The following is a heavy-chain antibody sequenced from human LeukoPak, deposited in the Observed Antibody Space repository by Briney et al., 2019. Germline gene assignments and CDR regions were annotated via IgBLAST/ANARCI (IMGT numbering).Heavy chain of an antibody. CDR2: ISGSGGST. V-gene: IGHV3-23*01. Sequence: GGSLRLSCAASGFTFSDYAMSWVRQAPGKGLEWVSAISGSGGSTYYADSVKGRFTISRDNSKNTLYLQMNSLRAEDTAVYYCAKEGGYYYDSSEATFDYWGQGTLVTVSS. J-gene: IGHJ4*02. CDR3: AKEGGYYYDSSEATFDY. D-gene: IGHD3-22*01. CDR1: GFTFSDYA.